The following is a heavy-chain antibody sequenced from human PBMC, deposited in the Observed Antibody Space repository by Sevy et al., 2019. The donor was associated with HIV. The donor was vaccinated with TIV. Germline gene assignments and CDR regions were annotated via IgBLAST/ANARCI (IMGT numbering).Heavy chain of an antibody. V-gene: IGHV3-23*01. CDR2: ISGSGGST. D-gene: IGHD1-26*01. CDR1: GFTFSSYA. J-gene: IGHJ3*02. CDR3: AKSGLVGATMRGAFDI. Sequence: GGSLRLSCAASGFTFSSYAMSWVRQAPGKGLEWVSAISGSGGSTYYADSVKGRFTISRDNSKNTLYLQMNSLRAEDTAVYYCAKSGLVGATMRGAFDIWGQWTMVTVSS.